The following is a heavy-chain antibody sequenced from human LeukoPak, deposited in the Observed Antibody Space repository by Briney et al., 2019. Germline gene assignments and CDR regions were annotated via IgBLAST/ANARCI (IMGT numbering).Heavy chain of an antibody. CDR3: ARGPVGGVSYNYYHGMDV. D-gene: IGHD3-16*01. V-gene: IGHV3-48*04. CDR2: ISTISSTI. J-gene: IGHJ6*02. CDR1: GFTFSGYS. Sequence: PGGSLRLSCAASGFTFSGYSMNWVRQAPGKGLEGVSYISTISSTIYYADSVKGRFTISRDNAKNSLYLQMNSLRAEDTAVYYCARGPVGGVSYNYYHGMDVWGPGTTVTVSS.